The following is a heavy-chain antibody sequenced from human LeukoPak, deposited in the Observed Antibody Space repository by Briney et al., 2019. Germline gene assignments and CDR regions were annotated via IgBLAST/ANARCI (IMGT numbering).Heavy chain of an antibody. V-gene: IGHV3-48*01. D-gene: IGHD3-10*01. CDR1: GFTLSSYS. CDR3: ARDVREWGGYYFNY. CDR2: ISSHSSTK. Sequence: GGSLRLSCAASGFTLSSYSMSWVRQAPGKGLEWVSYISSHSSTKYYADSVKGRFTISRDNAKNSLYLQMDSLRAEDTAVYYCARDVREWGGYYFNYWGQGTLVNVPS. J-gene: IGHJ4*02.